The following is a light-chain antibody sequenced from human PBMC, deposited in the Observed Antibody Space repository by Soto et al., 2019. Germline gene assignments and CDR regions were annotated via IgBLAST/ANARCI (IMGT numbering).Light chain of an antibody. J-gene: IGKJ5*01. Sequence: ERVMTQSPATLSVSPGERATLSCRASQSISSNLAWYQQKPGQAPRLLIYDTSTRATGIPARFSGSGSGTEFTLTISSLQSEDFAVYYCQHYKNWPPITFGQGHDW. CDR3: QHYKNWPPIT. CDR2: DTS. CDR1: QSISSN. V-gene: IGKV3-15*01.